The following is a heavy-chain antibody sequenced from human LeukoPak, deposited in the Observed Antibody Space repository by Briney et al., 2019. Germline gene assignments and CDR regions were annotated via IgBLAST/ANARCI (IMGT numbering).Heavy chain of an antibody. CDR2: INSDGSST. V-gene: IGHV3-74*01. J-gene: IGHJ4*02. CDR3: ASSPDY. CDR1: GFTFSSYW. Sequence: GGSLRLSCAASGFTFSSYWMHWVRQAPAKGLVWVSRINSDGSSTSYADSVKGRFTISRDNAKNTLYLQMNSLRAEDTAVYYCASSPDYWGQGTLVTVSS.